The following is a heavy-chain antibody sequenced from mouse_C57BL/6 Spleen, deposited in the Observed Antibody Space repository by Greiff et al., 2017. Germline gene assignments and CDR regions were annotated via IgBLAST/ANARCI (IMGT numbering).Heavy chain of an antibody. CDR3: TRGEDYDGVYYAMDY. CDR1: GFTFSDAW. D-gene: IGHD2-4*01. CDR2: IRNKANNHAT. J-gene: IGHJ4*01. V-gene: IGHV6-6*01. Sequence: EVKVEESGGGLVQPGGSMKLSCAASGFTFSDAWMDWVRQSPEKGLEWVAEIRNKANNHATYYAESVKGRFTISRDDSKSSVYLQMNSLRAEDTGIYYCTRGEDYDGVYYAMDYWGQGTSVTVSS.